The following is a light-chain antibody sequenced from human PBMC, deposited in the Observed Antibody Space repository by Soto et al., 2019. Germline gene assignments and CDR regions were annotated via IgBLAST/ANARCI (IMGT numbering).Light chain of an antibody. CDR2: YDS. V-gene: IGLV3-21*04. CDR3: QVWDSSSDHVV. J-gene: IGLJ2*01. Sequence: YELTQPPSASVAPGKTARITCGGNNIGSKSVHWYQQKPGQAPVLVIYYDSDRPSGIPERFSGSNSGNTATLTISRVEAGDEADYYCQVWDSSSDHVVFGGGTKLTVL. CDR1: NIGSKS.